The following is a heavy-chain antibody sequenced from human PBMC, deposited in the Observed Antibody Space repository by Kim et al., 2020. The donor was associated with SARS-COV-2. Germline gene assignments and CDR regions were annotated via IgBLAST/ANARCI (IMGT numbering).Heavy chain of an antibody. CDR2: ISYDGSNK. V-gene: IGHV3-30*18. CDR3: AKDGGGGYYLGYYFDY. J-gene: IGHJ4*02. Sequence: GGSLRLSCAASGFTFSSYGMHWVRQAPGKGLEWVAVISYDGSNKYYADSVKGRFTISRDNSKNTLYLQMNSLRAEDTAVYYCAKDGGGGYYLGYYFDYWGQGTLVTVSS. CDR1: GFTFSSYG. D-gene: IGHD3-3*01.